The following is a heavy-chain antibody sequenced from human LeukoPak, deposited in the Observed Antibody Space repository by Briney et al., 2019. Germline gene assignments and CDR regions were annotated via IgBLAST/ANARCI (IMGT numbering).Heavy chain of an antibody. J-gene: IGHJ4*02. Sequence: PSETLSLTCTVSGGSISSYYWSWIRQPPGKELEWIGSIYYSGSTNYNPSLKSRVTISVDTSKNQFSLKLSSVTAADTAVYYCARRTPAGGGWYPFDFWGQGTLVTVSS. CDR2: IYYSGST. CDR3: ARRTPAGGGWYPFDF. D-gene: IGHD6-19*01. CDR1: GGSISSYY. V-gene: IGHV4-59*08.